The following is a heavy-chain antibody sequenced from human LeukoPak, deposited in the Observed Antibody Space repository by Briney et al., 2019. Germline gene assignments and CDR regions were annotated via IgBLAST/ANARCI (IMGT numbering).Heavy chain of an antibody. D-gene: IGHD3-3*01. CDR1: GFIFSSHG. V-gene: IGHV3-33*03. Sequence: GRSLRLSCVASGFIFSSHGMHWVRQAPGKGLEWVAVIWYDGSDKYYADSVKGRFTISRDNAKNSLYLQMDSLRAEDTVVYYCTTSDDLWSGMDNWGQGTLGTVSS. CDR3: TTSDDLWSGMDN. CDR2: IWYDGSDK. J-gene: IGHJ4*02.